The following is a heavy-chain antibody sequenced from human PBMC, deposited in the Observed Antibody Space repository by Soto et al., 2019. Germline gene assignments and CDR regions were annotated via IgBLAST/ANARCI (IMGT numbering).Heavy chain of an antibody. CDR3: AKMGGVYYGSGSYDY. CDR1: GFTFSSYA. Sequence: GGSLRLSCAASGFTFSSYAMSWVRQAPGKGLEWVSAISGSGGSIYYADSVKGRFTISRDNSKNTLYLQMDSLRAEDTAIYYCAKMGGVYYGSGSYDYWGQGTLVTVSS. D-gene: IGHD3-10*01. CDR2: ISGSGGSI. J-gene: IGHJ4*02. V-gene: IGHV3-23*01.